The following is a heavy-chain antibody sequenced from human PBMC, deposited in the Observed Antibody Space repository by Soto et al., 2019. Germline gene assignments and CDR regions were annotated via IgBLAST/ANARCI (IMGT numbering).Heavy chain of an antibody. V-gene: IGHV4-34*01. D-gene: IGHD1-26*01. Sequence: SETPYITCAVYGGSFSGYSWTWIRQSPGKGLEWIGQINHSGSTNSNPSLKSRVTISLVTSKNQFSLELTSVTAADTAVYYCARGLFSENYYSGGWYYFDSWGQGTLVTVSS. CDR1: GGSFSGYS. CDR2: INHSGST. CDR3: ARGLFSENYYSGGWYYFDS. J-gene: IGHJ4*02.